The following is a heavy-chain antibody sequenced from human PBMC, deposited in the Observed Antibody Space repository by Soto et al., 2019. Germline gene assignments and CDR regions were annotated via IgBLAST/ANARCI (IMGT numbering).Heavy chain of an antibody. CDR1: VFTSSG. V-gene: IGHV1-18*04. CDR2: ISTHNGNT. CDR3: AREGILGLFDAYDL. J-gene: IGHJ3*01. Sequence: PGPPVKVSFKASVFTSSGISWVRQAPGQRLEWMGWISTHNGNTIYAQKFQGRVIMTMDTSTTTVYMELRSLRPDDTAVYLCAREGILGLFDAYDLWGQGTMVTVSS. D-gene: IGHD3-3*01.